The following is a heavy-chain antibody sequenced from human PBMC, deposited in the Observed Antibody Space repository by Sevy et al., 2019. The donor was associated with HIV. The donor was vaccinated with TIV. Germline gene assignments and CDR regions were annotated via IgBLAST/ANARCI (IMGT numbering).Heavy chain of an antibody. CDR2: ISGISTYI. V-gene: IGHV3-11*05. D-gene: IGHD1-26*01. J-gene: IGHJ3*02. CDR1: GFTFSDYH. Sequence: GGSLRLSCAASGFTFSDYHMNWIRQAPGKGLVWVSYISGISTYINYADSVKGRFTISRDNAKNTLFLEMNSLRAEDTAVYYCAKDRIWELGDAFDIWGQGTMVTVSS. CDR3: AKDRIWELGDAFDI.